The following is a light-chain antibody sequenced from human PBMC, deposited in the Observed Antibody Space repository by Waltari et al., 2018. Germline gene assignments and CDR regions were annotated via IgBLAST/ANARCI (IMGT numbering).Light chain of an antibody. CDR2: WAS. CDR1: QSVLSSSNSQNY. V-gene: IGKV4-1*01. CDR3: QQYYSTPWT. Sequence: DIVMTQSPDSLAVSLGERATINCKSSQSVLSSSNSQNYLAWYQPKPGQPPKLLIYWASSRESGVPDRFSGSESGTDFTLTISSLQAEDVAVYYCQQYYSTPWTFGQGTKVEIK. J-gene: IGKJ1*01.